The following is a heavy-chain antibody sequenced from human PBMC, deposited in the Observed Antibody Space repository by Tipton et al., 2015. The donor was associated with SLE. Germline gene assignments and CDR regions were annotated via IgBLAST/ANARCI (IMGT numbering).Heavy chain of an antibody. D-gene: IGHD3-3*01. V-gene: IGHV4-34*01. CDR2: VNHSGST. Sequence: TLSLTCAVYGGSFSGYYWSWIRQPPGKGLEWIGEVNHSGSTNYNPSLKSRVTIFVDTSKNQFSLKLSSVTAADTAVYYCARGWDYDSWSCYADYWGQGTLVTVSS. CDR3: ARGWDYDSWSCYADY. CDR1: GGSFSGYY. J-gene: IGHJ4*02.